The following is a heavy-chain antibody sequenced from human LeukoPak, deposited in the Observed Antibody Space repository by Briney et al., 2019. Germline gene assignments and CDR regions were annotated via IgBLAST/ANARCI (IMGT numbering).Heavy chain of an antibody. Sequence: PGGSLRLSCAASGFTFSNYAMSWVRQAPGKGLEWVSLISGDGGSTYYADSVKGRFTISRDNSKNSLYLQMNSLRTEDTALYYCAKDWDYYGSGRIDYWGQGTLVTVSS. V-gene: IGHV3-43*02. CDR3: AKDWDYYGSGRIDY. CDR2: ISGDGGST. CDR1: GFTFSNYA. J-gene: IGHJ4*02. D-gene: IGHD3-10*01.